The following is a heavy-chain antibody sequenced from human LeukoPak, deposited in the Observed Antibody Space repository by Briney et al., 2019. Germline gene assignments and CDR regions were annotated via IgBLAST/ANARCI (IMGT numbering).Heavy chain of an antibody. Sequence: GGSLRLSCAASGFNFDDYAIHWVRQAPGKGLVWVSGITWNSGSIDYADSVKGRFTISRDNAKNSLYLQMNSLRAEDTALYYCARGISGVVIPAFDYWGQGTLVTVSS. CDR2: ITWNSGSI. CDR3: ARGISGVVIPAFDY. V-gene: IGHV3-9*01. J-gene: IGHJ4*02. D-gene: IGHD3-3*01. CDR1: GFNFDDYA.